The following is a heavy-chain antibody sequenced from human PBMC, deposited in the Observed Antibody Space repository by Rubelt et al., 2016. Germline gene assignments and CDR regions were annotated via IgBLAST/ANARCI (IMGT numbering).Heavy chain of an antibody. CDR1: GGSLSGYY. Sequence: QVHLQQWGAGLLKPSETLSLTCAVHGGSLSGYYWAWIRQAPGKGLEWIGEINHRGSTTYNPSLKSRVTISVDTSRNQVSLKRNAVTAADRAIYFCAGEWLGSGSSYDHWGQGTLVTVSS. CDR2: INHRGST. CDR3: AGEWLGSGSSYDH. V-gene: IGHV4-34*02. D-gene: IGHD6-6*01. J-gene: IGHJ5*02.